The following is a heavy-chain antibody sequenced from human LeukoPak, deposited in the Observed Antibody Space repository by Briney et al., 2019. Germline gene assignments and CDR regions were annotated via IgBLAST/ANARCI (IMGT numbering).Heavy chain of an antibody. V-gene: IGHV3-23*01. D-gene: IGHD6-19*01. Sequence: PGGSLRLSCAAPEFTFSISAMNWVRQAPGKGLEWVSGLPAFGSTTYYADSVKGRFTISRDNSKNTLYLQMNSLRAEDTAVYYCARRAVDNSYYYYMDVWGKGTTVTVSS. J-gene: IGHJ6*03. CDR1: EFTFSISA. CDR3: ARRAVDNSYYYYMDV. CDR2: LPAFGSTT.